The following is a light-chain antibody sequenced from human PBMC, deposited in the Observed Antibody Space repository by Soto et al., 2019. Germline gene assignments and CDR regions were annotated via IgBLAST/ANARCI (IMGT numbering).Light chain of an antibody. J-gene: IGKJ2*01. CDR1: QSVSSNY. CDR3: QQYYSSSYT. Sequence: ELVLTQSPGTLSLSPGERATLSCRASQSVSSNYLAWYQQKPGQAPRLLMYGASKRATGIPDRFSGSGSGTDFTLTISRLEPEDFAVYYCQQYYSSSYTFCQGTKLEIK. V-gene: IGKV3-20*01. CDR2: GAS.